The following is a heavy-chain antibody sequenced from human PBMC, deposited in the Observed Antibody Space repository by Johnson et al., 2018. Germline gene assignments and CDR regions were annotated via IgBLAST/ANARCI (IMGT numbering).Heavy chain of an antibody. CDR3: AKGPQYYYDSCDM. CDR1: GFTFSSYG. CDR2: ISYDGSNE. D-gene: IGHD3-22*01. J-gene: IGHJ3*02. V-gene: IGHV3-30*18. Sequence: VQLVETGGGVVQPGRSLRLSCAASGFTFSSYGMHWVRQAPGKGLEWVAVISYDGSNEYYADSVKGRFTISRDNSKNTLYLQMTSLRAEDTAVYYCAKGPQYYYDSCDMWGQGTMVTVSS.